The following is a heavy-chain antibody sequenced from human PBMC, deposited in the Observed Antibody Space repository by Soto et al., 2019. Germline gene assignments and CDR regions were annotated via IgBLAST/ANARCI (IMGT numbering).Heavy chain of an antibody. CDR1: GGSMRGQH. V-gene: IGHV4-4*09. Sequence: QVQLQESGPGLVKPSETLSLTCTVSGGSMRGQHWSWIRQPPGKGLEWIGHHSDSTNYNPSLKSRITISTDTSKNQFSLKLNSVTAADTAVYYCATYTVGEGGRGYWGQGTLVTVSS. CDR3: ATYTVGEGGRGY. J-gene: IGHJ4*02. CDR2: HHSDST. D-gene: IGHD3-16*01.